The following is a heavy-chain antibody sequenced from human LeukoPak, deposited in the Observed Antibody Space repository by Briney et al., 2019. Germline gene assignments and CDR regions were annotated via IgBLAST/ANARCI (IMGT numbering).Heavy chain of an antibody. CDR1: GYTFTSYG. CDR2: ISAYNGNT. D-gene: IGHD2-15*01. V-gene: IGHV1-18*01. CDR3: ARDCSGGSCYLYFDY. Sequence: GASVKVSCKASGYTFTSYGISWVRQAPGQGLEWMGWISAYNGNTNYAQKLQGRVTMTTGTSTSTAYMELRSLRSDDTAVYYCARDCSGGSCYLYFDYWGQGTLVTVSS. J-gene: IGHJ4*02.